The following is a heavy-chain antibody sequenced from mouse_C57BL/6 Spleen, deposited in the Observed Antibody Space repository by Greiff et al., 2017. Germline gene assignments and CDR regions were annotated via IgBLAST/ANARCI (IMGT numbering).Heavy chain of an antibody. D-gene: IGHD1-1*01. V-gene: IGHV1-15*01. CDR1: GYTFTDYE. J-gene: IGHJ2*01. Sequence: VQLQQSGAELVRPGASVTLSCKASGYTFTDYEMHWVKQTPVHGLEWIGAIDPETGGTAYNQKFKGKAILTADKSSSTAYMELRSLTSEDSAVYYCTRLYYGSSYGDYWGQGTTLTVSS. CDR3: TRLYYGSSYGDY. CDR2: IDPETGGT.